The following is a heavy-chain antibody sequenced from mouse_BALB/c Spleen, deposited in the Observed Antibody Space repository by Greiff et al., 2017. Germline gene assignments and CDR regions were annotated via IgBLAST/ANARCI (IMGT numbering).Heavy chain of an antibody. Sequence: QVQLKQSGAELVRPGTSVKVSCKASGYAFTNYLIEWVKQRPGQGLEWIGVINPGSGGTNYNEKFKGKATLTADKSSSTAYMQLSSLTSDDSAVYFCARSGYYGSGFDYWGQGTTLTVSS. CDR1: GYAFTNYL. CDR3: ARSGYYGSGFDY. J-gene: IGHJ2*01. V-gene: IGHV1-54*01. D-gene: IGHD1-1*01. CDR2: INPGSGGT.